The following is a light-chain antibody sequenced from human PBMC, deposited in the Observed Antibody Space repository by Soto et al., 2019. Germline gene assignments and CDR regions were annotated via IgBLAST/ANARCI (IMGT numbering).Light chain of an antibody. CDR1: SGDVGGYNY. Sequence: QSALTQPRSVSGSPGQSVTISCTGTSGDVGGYNYVSWYQHHPGKSPKLMIYEVAQRPSGVPDRFSGSKSGNTASLTISGLQAEDEADYYCCSFAGGYPLDVVVGGGTQLTVL. J-gene: IGLJ2*01. CDR2: EVA. V-gene: IGLV2-11*01. CDR3: CSFAGGYPLDVV.